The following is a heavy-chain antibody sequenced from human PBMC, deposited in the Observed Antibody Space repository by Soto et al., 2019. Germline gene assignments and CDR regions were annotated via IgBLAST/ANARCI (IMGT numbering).Heavy chain of an antibody. Sequence: ASVKVSCKASGYTFTIYGISWVRHAPGQGLDWMGWISAYKCNTNYAQELQGSVTMTTDTSTSTAYMELRSLRSDDTAAYYSTPGLVLRYFDSPHPLDYWGQGTLVTVSS. D-gene: IGHD3-9*01. V-gene: IGHV1-18*04. J-gene: IGHJ4*02. CDR3: TPGLVLRYFDSPHPLDY. CDR1: GYTFTIYG. CDR2: ISAYKCNT.